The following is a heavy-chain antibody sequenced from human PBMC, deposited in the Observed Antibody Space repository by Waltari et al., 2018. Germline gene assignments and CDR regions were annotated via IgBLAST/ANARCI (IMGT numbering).Heavy chain of an antibody. CDR1: GFTFSSYS. CDR2: ISSSSSTI. D-gene: IGHD6-13*01. Sequence: EVQLVESGGGLVQPGGSLRLSCAASGFTFSSYSMNWFRQAPGKGLEWVSYISSSSSTIYYADSVKGRFTISRDNAKNSLYLQMNSLRAEDTAVYYCASRLIAAAAHTGDYWGQGTLVTVSS. J-gene: IGHJ4*02. V-gene: IGHV3-48*04. CDR3: ASRLIAAAAHTGDY.